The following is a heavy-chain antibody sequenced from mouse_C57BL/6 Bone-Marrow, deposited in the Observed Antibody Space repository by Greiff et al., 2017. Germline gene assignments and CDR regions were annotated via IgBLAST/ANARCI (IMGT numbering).Heavy chain of an antibody. CDR2: IDPSDSET. J-gene: IGHJ2*01. D-gene: IGHD1-1*01. CDR3: ARTFITTVAPDY. Sequence: QVQLQQPGAELVRPGSSVKLSCKASGYTFTSYWMHWVKQRPIQGLEWIGNIDPSDSETHYNQKFKDKATLTVDKSSSTAYLQLSSLTSEDSAVYYCARTFITTVAPDYWGQGTTLTVSS. CDR1: GYTFTSYW. V-gene: IGHV1-52*01.